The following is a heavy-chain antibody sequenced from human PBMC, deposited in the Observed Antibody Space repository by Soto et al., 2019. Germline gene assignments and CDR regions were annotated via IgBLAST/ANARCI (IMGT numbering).Heavy chain of an antibody. CDR1: GGSFSGYY. Sequence: SETLSLTCAVYGGSFSGYYWSWIRQPPGKGLEWIGEINHSGSTNYNPSLKSRVTISVDTSKNQFSLKLSSVTAADTAVYYCARGKKVTTLDYWGQGTLVTVSS. CDR3: ARGKKVTTLDY. V-gene: IGHV4-34*01. CDR2: INHSGST. J-gene: IGHJ4*02. D-gene: IGHD4-4*01.